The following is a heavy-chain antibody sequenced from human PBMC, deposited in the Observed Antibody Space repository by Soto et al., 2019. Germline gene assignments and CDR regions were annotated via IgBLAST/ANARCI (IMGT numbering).Heavy chain of an antibody. CDR2: INHSGST. CDR1: GGSFIGYY. V-gene: IGHV4-34*01. D-gene: IGHD3-9*01. J-gene: IGHJ5*02. CDR3: ATRYFDWSHWFDP. Sequence: SETLSLTCAVYGGSFIGYYWIWIRQPPGKGLEWIGEINHSGSTNYNPSLKSRVTISVDTSKNQFSLKLSSVTAADTAVYYCATRYFDWSHWFDPWGQGTLVTVSS.